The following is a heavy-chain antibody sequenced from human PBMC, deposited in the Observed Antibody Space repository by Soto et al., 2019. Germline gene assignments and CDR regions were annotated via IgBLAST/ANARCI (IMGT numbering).Heavy chain of an antibody. J-gene: IGHJ6*02. CDR3: ARLPPYYDILTGYSPPPYGMDV. D-gene: IGHD3-9*01. CDR2: IYYSGST. CDR1: GGSISSSSYY. V-gene: IGHV4-39*01. Sequence: SETLSLTCAVSGGSISSSSYYWGWIRQPPGKGLEWIGSIYYSGSTYYNPSLKSRVTISVDTSKNQFSLKLSSVTAADTAVYYCARLPPYYDILTGYSPPPYGMDVWGQGTTVTVS.